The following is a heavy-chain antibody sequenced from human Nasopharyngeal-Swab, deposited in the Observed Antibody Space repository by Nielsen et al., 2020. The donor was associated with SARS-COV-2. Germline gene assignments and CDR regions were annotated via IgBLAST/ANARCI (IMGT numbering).Heavy chain of an antibody. CDR2: ISAYNGNT. CDR1: GYTFTSYG. V-gene: IGHV1-18*01. Sequence: ASVKVSCKASGYTFTSYGISWVRQAPGQGLEWMGWISAYNGNTNYAQKLQGRVTMTTDTATSTAYMELRSLRSDDTAVYYCARDQLLGYYFDYWGQGTLVTVSS. J-gene: IGHJ4*02. D-gene: IGHD2-2*01. CDR3: ARDQLLGYYFDY.